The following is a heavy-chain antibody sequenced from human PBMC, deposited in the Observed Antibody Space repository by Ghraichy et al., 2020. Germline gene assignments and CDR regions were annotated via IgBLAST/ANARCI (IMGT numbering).Heavy chain of an antibody. J-gene: IGHJ5*02. CDR3: ARGYSSSRVGGDWFDP. V-gene: IGHV1-18*01. CDR2: ASGLYGDT. Sequence: ASVKVSCKASGYTFYSYGITWVRQAPGQGLEWLGWASGLYGDTSYAPKFQDRITLTTDRFTGTAYMELRNLRSDDTAVYYCARGYSSSRVGGDWFDPWGQGTLVTVSS. D-gene: IGHD2-2*01. CDR1: GYTFYSYG.